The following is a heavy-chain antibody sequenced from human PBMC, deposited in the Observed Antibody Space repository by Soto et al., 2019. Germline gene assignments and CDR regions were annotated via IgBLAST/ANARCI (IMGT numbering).Heavy chain of an antibody. V-gene: IGHV1-18*01. Sequence: ASVKVSCKASGYTFTSYGISWVRQAPGQGLEWMGWISAYNGNTNYAQKLQGRVTMTTDTSTSTAYMELRSLRSDDTAVYYCARATLSSSRITISPKSYYYYMDVWGKGTTVTVSS. CDR2: ISAYNGNT. CDR1: GYTFTSYG. D-gene: IGHD3-3*01. J-gene: IGHJ6*03. CDR3: ARATLSSSRITISPKSYYYYMDV.